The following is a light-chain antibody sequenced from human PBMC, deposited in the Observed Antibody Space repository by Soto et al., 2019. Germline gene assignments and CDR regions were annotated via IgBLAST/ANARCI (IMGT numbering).Light chain of an antibody. V-gene: IGKV3-15*01. CDR2: GAS. CDR3: QQYNSWPLL. CDR1: QSVSSN. Sequence: EIVMTQSPATLSVSPGESATLSCRASQSVSSNLAWYKQTPGQAPRLLIYGASTRATGIPARFSGSGSGTEFTLTISSLQSEDFAVYYCQQYNSWPLLFGGGTKVEIK. J-gene: IGKJ4*01.